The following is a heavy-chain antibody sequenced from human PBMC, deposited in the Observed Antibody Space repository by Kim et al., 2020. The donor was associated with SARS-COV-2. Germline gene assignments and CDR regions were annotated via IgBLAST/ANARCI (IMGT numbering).Heavy chain of an antibody. J-gene: IGHJ4*02. D-gene: IGHD6-19*01. CDR3: AKDWIDSSGWLYYFDY. V-gene: IGHV3-33*06. CDR2: IWYDGSNK. CDR1: GFTFSSYA. Sequence: GGSLRLSCAASGFTFSSYAMHWVRQAPGKGLEWVAVIWYDGSNKYYADSVKGRFTISRDNSKNTLYLQMNSLRAEDTAVYYCAKDWIDSSGWLYYFDYWGQGTLVTVSS.